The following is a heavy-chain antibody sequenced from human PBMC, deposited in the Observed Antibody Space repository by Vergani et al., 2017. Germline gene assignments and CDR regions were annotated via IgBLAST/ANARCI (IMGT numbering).Heavy chain of an antibody. CDR1: GLTFSNYA. Sequence: QVQLVESGGGVVQPGRSLRLSCAASGLTFSNYAMHWVRQAPGKGLEWVAVIWSDGSKKYYGDSVRGRFTISRDNSKNTLYLQMNSLRAEDTAVYYCAKETQDDTVEARAAIQGTFDNWGQGTLVTVSS. D-gene: IGHD2-2*02. CDR3: AKETQDDTVEARAAIQGTFDN. CDR2: IWSDGSKK. J-gene: IGHJ4*02. V-gene: IGHV3-33*06.